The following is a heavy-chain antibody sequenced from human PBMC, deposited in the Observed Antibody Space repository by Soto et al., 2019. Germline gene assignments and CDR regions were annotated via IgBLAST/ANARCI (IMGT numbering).Heavy chain of an antibody. J-gene: IGHJ5*02. D-gene: IGHD3-22*01. CDR2: IIPIVETP. V-gene: IGHV1-69*01. Sequence: QVQLVQSGAEVKKPGSSMKVSCKASGGTFNSYDINWVRQAPGQGLEWMGGIIPIVETPKYAQKFQGRVTITADESTNTDYMELSSLRSEDTAMYYCARLSRPNYYDTSGFFKDNWVDPWGQGTLVTVSS. CDR1: GGTFNSYD. CDR3: ARLSRPNYYDTSGFFKDNWVDP.